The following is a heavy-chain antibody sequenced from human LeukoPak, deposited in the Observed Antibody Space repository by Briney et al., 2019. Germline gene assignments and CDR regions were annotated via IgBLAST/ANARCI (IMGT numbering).Heavy chain of an antibody. V-gene: IGHV3-48*04. D-gene: IGHD3-10*01. CDR3: ATLNYYGSGRPG. CDR2: ISGGSSTM. CDR1: GFTFSYYS. J-gene: IGHJ4*02. Sequence: PGGSLRLSCAASGFTFSYYSMNWVRQAPGKGLEWVSYISGGSSTMYYADSVKGRFTISRDNAENTLYLQMNSLRAEDTAVYYCATLNYYGSGRPGWGQGTLVTVSS.